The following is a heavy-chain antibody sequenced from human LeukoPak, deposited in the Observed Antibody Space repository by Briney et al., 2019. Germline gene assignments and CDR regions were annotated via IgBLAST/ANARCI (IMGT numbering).Heavy chain of an antibody. Sequence: PGGSLRLSCADSGSTFSTYVVSWVRQAPGKGLEWISTISGGGSSTYYADSVKGRFTISRDNSKNTLYLQMNSLRAGDTAVYYCAKRESSGKYFDYWGQGTLVTVSS. CDR2: ISGGGSST. J-gene: IGHJ4*02. CDR1: GSTFSTYV. CDR3: AKRESSGKYFDY. D-gene: IGHD6-19*01. V-gene: IGHV3-23*01.